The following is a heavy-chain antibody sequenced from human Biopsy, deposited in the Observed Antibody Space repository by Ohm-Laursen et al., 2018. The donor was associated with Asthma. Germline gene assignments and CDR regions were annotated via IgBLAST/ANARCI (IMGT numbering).Heavy chain of an antibody. CDR1: GFVFSQCG. CDR3: ARQSGQEYGDSIPFDT. J-gene: IGHJ3*02. D-gene: IGHD3-22*01. Sequence: SLRLSCSASGFVFSQCGMHWVRQGPGKGLERVALVSSDGHNKYYEDSVKGRFTISRDNSRNRLYLQINSLTVEDSAVYFCARQSGQEYGDSIPFDTWGQGTKVAVSS. V-gene: IGHV3-30*03. CDR2: VSSDGHNK.